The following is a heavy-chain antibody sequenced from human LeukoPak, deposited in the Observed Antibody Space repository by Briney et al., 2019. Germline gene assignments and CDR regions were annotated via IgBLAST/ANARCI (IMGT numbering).Heavy chain of an antibody. J-gene: IGHJ4*02. CDR3: ARGLGSTGRYYFDY. CDR1: DFTFRTYA. CDR2: ISGSGGGT. V-gene: IGHV3-23*01. D-gene: IGHD1-14*01. Sequence: PGGSLRLSCAASDFTFRTYAMSWVRQAPGKGLEWVSGISGSGGGTYYADSVKGRFTISRDNSKNTLYLQMNTLRAEDTAVYYCARGLGSTGRYYFDYWGQGTLVTVSS.